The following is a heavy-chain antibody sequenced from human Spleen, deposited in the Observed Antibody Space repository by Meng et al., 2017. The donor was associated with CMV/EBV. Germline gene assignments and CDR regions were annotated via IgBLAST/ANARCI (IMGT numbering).Heavy chain of an antibody. Sequence: VQLVRPGAEVTKPGPSVKVSCQAFCYTFTSYGISWVRKAPGQGLAWMGWTSAYNGNTNYAQKLQGRVTMTTATSTSTAYMALRSLRYDDTAVYYCARDLGSPFGVVITHYFDYWGQGTLVTVSS. CDR1: CYTFTSYG. CDR3: ARDLGSPFGVVITHYFDY. CDR2: TSAYNGNT. J-gene: IGHJ4*02. V-gene: IGHV1-18*01. D-gene: IGHD3-3*01.